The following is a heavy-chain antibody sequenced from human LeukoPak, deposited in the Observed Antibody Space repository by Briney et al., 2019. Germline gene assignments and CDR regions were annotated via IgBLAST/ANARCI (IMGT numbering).Heavy chain of an antibody. Sequence: SVKVSCKASGGTFSSYAISWVRQAPGQGLEWMGGIIPIFGTANYAQKFQGRVTITADESTSTAYMELSSLRSEDTAVYYCASEGLRYYGSGSNYYYYYMDVWGKGTTVTISS. D-gene: IGHD3-10*01. CDR2: IIPIFGTA. CDR3: ASEGLRYYGSGSNYYYYYMDV. CDR1: GGTFSSYA. J-gene: IGHJ6*03. V-gene: IGHV1-69*13.